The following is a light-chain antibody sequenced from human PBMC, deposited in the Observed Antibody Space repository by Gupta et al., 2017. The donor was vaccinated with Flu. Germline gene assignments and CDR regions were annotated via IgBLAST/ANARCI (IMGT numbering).Light chain of an antibody. V-gene: IGLV2-14*01. J-gene: IGLJ1*01. CDR2: EVS. Sequence: QSALTQPASVSGSPGQSITISCTGTSSDVGGFNYVSWYQQHPDKAPKLIIYEVSHRPSGISNRFSGSKSGNTASLSISGLQAEDEADYYCSSYTTSSTPYVFGTGTKVTVL. CDR3: SSYTTSSTPYV. CDR1: SSDVGGFNY.